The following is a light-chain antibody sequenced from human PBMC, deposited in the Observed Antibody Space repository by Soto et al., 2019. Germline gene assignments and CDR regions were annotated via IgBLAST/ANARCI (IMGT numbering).Light chain of an antibody. J-gene: IGKJ1*01. V-gene: IGKV3-20*01. CDR2: GAS. Sequence: EIVLTQSPGTLSLSPGERATLSCRASQSVGRNYLAWYQQKPGQAPRLLIYGASSRATGIPDSFSGSGSGTDFTLTISRLEPEDFAVYYWQQYGSSPLTFGQGTKVEIK. CDR3: QQYGSSPLT. CDR1: QSVGRNY.